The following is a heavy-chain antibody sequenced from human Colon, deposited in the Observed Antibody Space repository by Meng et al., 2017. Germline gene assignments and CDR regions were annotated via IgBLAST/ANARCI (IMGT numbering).Heavy chain of an antibody. CDR2: IYHSWST. V-gene: IGHV4-4*03. CDR3: ARYNYRDSGNWFDP. D-gene: IGHD1-1*01. J-gene: IGHJ5*02. CDR1: RASTSASIR. Sequence: GPRMVTRLGTLSLPGAFSRASTSASIRVSWVRLHSGQGLEGIGEIYHSWSTTYNPSLKSRVTISLDQSKNKFSLKLSSVTAADTAVYYCARYNYRDSGNWFDPWGQGTLVTVSS.